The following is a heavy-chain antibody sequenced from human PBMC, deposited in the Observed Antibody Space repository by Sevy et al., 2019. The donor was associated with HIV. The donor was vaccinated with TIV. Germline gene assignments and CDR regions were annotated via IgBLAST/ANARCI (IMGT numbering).Heavy chain of an antibody. D-gene: IGHD3-10*01. CDR3: AREGGSVTMVRGVDY. Sequence: GGSLRLSCAASGFTFSSYGMHWVRQAPGKGLEWVAVIWYDGSNKYYADSVKGRFTISRDNSKNTLYLQMNSLRAEDTAVYYCAREGGSVTMVRGVDYWGQGTLVTVSS. V-gene: IGHV3-33*01. CDR1: GFTFSSYG. CDR2: IWYDGSNK. J-gene: IGHJ4*02.